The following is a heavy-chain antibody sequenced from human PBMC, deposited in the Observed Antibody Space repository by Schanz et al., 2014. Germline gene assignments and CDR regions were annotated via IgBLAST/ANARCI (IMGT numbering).Heavy chain of an antibody. CDR3: ARGRGFYDY. CDR1: GGTFSSYT. D-gene: IGHD3-10*01. CDR2: ISAYNGNT. J-gene: IGHJ4*02. V-gene: IGHV1-18*01. Sequence: QLQLVQSGAEVKKPGSSVKVSCKLSGGTFSSYTISWMRQAPGQGLEWMGWISAYNGNTNYAQKLQGRVTMTTDTSTNTAYMELSSLTSEDTAVHYCARGRGFYDYWGQGTLVIVSS.